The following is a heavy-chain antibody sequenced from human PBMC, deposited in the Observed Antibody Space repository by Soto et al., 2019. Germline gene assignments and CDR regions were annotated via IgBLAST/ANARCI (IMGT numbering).Heavy chain of an antibody. CDR3: ARGRGLYNSGRSQLDY. CDR1: GDTFSRYT. Sequence: QVQLMQSGAEVKKPGSSVRVSCKASGDTFSRYTVNWVRQAPRQGLEWMGGIIPRFGTTNYAPTLQGRVTITADESTNTVYMELSSLRSEDTALYFCARGRGLYNSGRSQLDYWGQGTLLTVSS. D-gene: IGHD1-1*01. J-gene: IGHJ4*02. CDR2: IIPRFGTT. V-gene: IGHV1-69*01.